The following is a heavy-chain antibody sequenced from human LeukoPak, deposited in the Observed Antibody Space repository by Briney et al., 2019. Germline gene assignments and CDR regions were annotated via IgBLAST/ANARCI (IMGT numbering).Heavy chain of an antibody. D-gene: IGHD3-9*01. CDR3: ARDAYYDILTGSFDY. V-gene: IGHV3-30-3*01. CDR1: GFTFSSYA. Sequence: GGSLRLSCAASGFTFSSYAMHWVRQAPGKGLEWVAVISYDGSNKYYADSVKGRFTISRDNSKNTLYLQMNSLRAEDTAVYYCARDAYYDILTGSFDYWGQGTLVTVSS. J-gene: IGHJ4*02. CDR2: ISYDGSNK.